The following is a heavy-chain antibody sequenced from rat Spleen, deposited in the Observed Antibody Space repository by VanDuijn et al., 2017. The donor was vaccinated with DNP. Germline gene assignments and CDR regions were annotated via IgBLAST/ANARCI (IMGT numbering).Heavy chain of an antibody. D-gene: IGHD1-11*01. CDR1: GFIFSNYW. Sequence: EVQLVESGGGLVQPGRSLKLSCVASGFIFSNYWMTWIRQAPGKGLEWVASITNTGGSTYYPDSVKGRFTISRDNAKSTLYLQMNSLRSEDTDTYYCTRDINYSFAYWGQGTLVTVSS. CDR2: ITNTGGST. J-gene: IGHJ3*01. CDR3: TRDINYSFAY. V-gene: IGHV5-31*01.